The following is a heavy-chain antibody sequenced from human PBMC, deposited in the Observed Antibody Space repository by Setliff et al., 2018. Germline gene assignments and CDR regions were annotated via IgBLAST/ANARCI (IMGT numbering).Heavy chain of an antibody. D-gene: IGHD1-1*01. CDR1: GYGFTSHG. CDR3: ARGTYNPNWYGDRSFEY. CDR2: ISPYNGDT. V-gene: IGHV1-18*01. Sequence: GASVKVSCKASGYGFTSHGISWVRQAPGQGLEWMGWISPYNGDTSYTQKLQDRVTMTTDISTSTAFMELRSLTSDDTAIYYCARGTYNPNWYGDRSFEYWGQGTLVTVSS. J-gene: IGHJ4*02.